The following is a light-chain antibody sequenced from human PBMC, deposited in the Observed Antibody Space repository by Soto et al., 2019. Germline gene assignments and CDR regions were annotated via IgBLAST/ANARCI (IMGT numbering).Light chain of an antibody. CDR3: QQASSFPHC. CDR1: QDISKW. CDR2: AAS. Sequence: DIQMTQSPSSVSAPVGDRVTISCRASQDISKWLAWFQQKPGKAPKLLISAASTLQSGVPSRFSGSGSGTDFALTVQSLQPEDIGAYYCQQASSFPHCFRQGTHIEIK. V-gene: IGKV1-12*01. J-gene: IGKJ2*01.